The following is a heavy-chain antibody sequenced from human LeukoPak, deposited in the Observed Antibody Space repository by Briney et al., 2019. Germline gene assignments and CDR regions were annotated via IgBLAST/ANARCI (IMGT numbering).Heavy chain of an antibody. D-gene: IGHD3-10*01. CDR1: GFTFSRYE. J-gene: IGHJ4*02. V-gene: IGHV3-48*03. CDR3: ARGSSFGELSH. Sequence: GGSLRLSCAASGFTFSRYEMNWVRQAPGKGLEWVSYISSSGSTIYYADSVKGRFTISRDNAKNSLYLQMNSLRAEDTAVYYCARGSSFGELSHWGQGTLVTVSS. CDR2: ISSSGSTI.